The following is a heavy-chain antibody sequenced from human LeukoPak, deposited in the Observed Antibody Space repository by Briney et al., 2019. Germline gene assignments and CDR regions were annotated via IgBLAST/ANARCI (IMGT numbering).Heavy chain of an antibody. CDR3: ARGSGLGTYYYGSGSYLFDY. V-gene: IGHV4-39*01. CDR2: IYYSGST. J-gene: IGHJ4*02. Sequence: SETLSLTCTVSGGSISSSSYYWGWIRQPPGKGLEWIGSIYYSGSTYYNPSLKSRVTISVDTSKNQFSLKLSSVTAADTAVYYCARGSGLGTYYYGSGSYLFDYWGQGTLVTVSS. CDR1: GGSISSSSYY. D-gene: IGHD3-10*01.